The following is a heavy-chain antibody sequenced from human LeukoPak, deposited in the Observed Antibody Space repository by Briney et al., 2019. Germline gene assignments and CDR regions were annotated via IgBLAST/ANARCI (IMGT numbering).Heavy chain of an antibody. CDR1: GFTFSSYW. J-gene: IGHJ4*02. CDR2: INSDGSST. V-gene: IGHV3-74*01. CDR3: AKDGSSWDFDY. D-gene: IGHD6-13*01. Sequence: PGGSLRLSCAASGFTFSSYWMHWVRQAPGRGLVWVSRINSDGSSTSYADSVRGRFTITRDNANNTQYLQTNSLRVEDTAEYYCAKDGSSWDFDYWGQGTLVTVSS.